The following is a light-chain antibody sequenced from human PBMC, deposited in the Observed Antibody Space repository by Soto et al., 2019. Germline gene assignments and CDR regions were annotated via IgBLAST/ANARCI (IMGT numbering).Light chain of an antibody. CDR1: SSDVGGYNY. J-gene: IGLJ2*01. CDR2: EVF. Sequence: QSALTQPASVSGSPGQSITISCTGTSSDVGGYNYVSWYQQHPGKVPKLMIYEVFRRPSWIYDRFSGSKSGNTASLTISGLQVEDEADYYCCSYPTTITFVFGGGTKLTVL. CDR3: CSYPTTITFV. V-gene: IGLV2-14*03.